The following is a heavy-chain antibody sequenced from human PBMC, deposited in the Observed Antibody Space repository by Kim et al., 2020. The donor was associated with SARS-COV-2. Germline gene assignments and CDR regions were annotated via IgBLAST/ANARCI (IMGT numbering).Heavy chain of an antibody. Sequence: GGSLRLSCAASGFTFDDYAMHWVRQAPGKGLEWVSLISGDGGSTYYADSVKGRFTISRDNSKNSLYLQMNSLRTEDTALYYCAKALADNYDFWSGWMTLEYYGMDVWGQGTTVTVSS. J-gene: IGHJ6*02. CDR3: AKALADNYDFWSGWMTLEYYGMDV. CDR2: ISGDGGST. V-gene: IGHV3-43*02. CDR1: GFTFDDYA. D-gene: IGHD3-3*01.